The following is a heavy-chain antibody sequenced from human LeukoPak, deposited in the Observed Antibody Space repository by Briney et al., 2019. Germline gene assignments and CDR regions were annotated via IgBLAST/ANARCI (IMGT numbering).Heavy chain of an antibody. CDR3: AREGAVAGELYY. Sequence: ASVTVSCTASGYTFTSYYMHWVRQAPGQGLEWMGIINPSGGSTNYAQKFQGRVTMTRDTSTSTVYMELSSLRSEDTAVYYCAREGAVAGELYYWGHGTLVTFSS. CDR2: INPSGGST. CDR1: GYTFTSYY. V-gene: IGHV1-46*01. J-gene: IGHJ4*01. D-gene: IGHD6-19*01.